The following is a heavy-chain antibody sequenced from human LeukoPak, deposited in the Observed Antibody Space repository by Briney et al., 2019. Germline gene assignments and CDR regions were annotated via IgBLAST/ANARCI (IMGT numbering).Heavy chain of an antibody. D-gene: IGHD2-2*01. V-gene: IGHV4-38-2*01. J-gene: IGHJ5*02. CDR2: IYHSGST. CDR1: GYSVSSGYY. Sequence: SETLSLTCAVSGYSVSSGYYWGWIRQPPGKGLEWIGSIYHSGSTYYNPSLKSRVTISVDTSKNQFSLKLSSVTAADTAVYYCARQFCSSTSCSYNWFDPWGQGTLVTASS. CDR3: ARQFCSSTSCSYNWFDP.